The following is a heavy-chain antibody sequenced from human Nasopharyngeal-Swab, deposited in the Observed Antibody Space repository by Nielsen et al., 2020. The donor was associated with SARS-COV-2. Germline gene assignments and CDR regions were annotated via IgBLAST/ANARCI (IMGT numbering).Heavy chain of an antibody. CDR3: AKVVDTSMVIWGYFDY. Sequence: SLRLSCAASGFTFDNYAMHWVRQAPGKGLEWVSGISWNSGTIAYAVSVRGRFTISRDNAKNSLYLQMNSLRAEDTALYYCAKVVDTSMVIWGYFDYWGRGTLVTVSS. D-gene: IGHD5-18*01. CDR1: GFTFDNYA. CDR2: ISWNSGTI. V-gene: IGHV3-9*01. J-gene: IGHJ4*02.